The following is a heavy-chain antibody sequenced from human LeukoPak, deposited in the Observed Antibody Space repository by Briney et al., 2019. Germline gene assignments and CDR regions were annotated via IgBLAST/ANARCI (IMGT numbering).Heavy chain of an antibody. D-gene: IGHD3-22*01. J-gene: IGHJ5*02. CDR1: GFTFSSYA. V-gene: IGHV3-23*01. Sequence: GGSLRLSCAASGFTFSSYAMSWVRQAPGKGLEWVSAISGSGGSTYYADSVKGRFTISRDNSKNTLYLQMNSLRAEDTAVYYCAKMPEWGVGGYKGLNWFDPWGQGTLVTVSS. CDR3: AKMPEWGVGGYKGLNWFDP. CDR2: ISGSGGST.